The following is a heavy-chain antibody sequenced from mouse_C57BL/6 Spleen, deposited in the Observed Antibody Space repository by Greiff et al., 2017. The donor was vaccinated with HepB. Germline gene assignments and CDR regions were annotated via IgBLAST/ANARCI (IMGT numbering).Heavy chain of an antibody. Sequence: QVQLQQPGAELVRPGSSVKLSCKASGYTFTSYWMDWVKQRPGQGLEWIGNIYPSDSETHYNQKFKDKATLTVDKSSSTAYMQLSSLTSEDSAVYYCARGGGLRRWAWYFDVWGTGTTVTVSS. V-gene: IGHV1-61*01. D-gene: IGHD2-2*01. CDR2: IYPSDSET. CDR1: GYTFTSYW. CDR3: ARGGGLRRWAWYFDV. J-gene: IGHJ1*03.